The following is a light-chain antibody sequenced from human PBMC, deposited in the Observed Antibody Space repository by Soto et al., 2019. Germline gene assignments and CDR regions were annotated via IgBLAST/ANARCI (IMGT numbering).Light chain of an antibody. J-gene: IGKJ2*01. V-gene: IGKV1-39*01. CDR1: QNIRNY. CDR2: AAS. Sequence: DIQMTQSPSSLSAPVGDRVTITCRASQNIRNYLNWYQQRPGKTPNLLVYAASNLRGGVPSRFSGGGSGTDFTLTISSLQPEDFATYYCQQIHSTSSYTFGQGTQVDIK. CDR3: QQIHSTSSYT.